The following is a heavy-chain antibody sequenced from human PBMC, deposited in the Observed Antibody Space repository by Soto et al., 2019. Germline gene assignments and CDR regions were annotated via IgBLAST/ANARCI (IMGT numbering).Heavy chain of an antibody. CDR1: GFTFSSYA. V-gene: IGHV3-30-3*01. Sequence: GGSLRLSCAASGFTFSSYAMHWVRQAPGKGLEWVAVISYDGSNKYYADSVKGRFTISRDNSKNTLYLQMNSLRAEDTAVYYCARWTEGSGWYDVGYYFDYWGQGTLVTVSS. J-gene: IGHJ4*02. CDR3: ARWTEGSGWYDVGYYFDY. D-gene: IGHD6-19*01. CDR2: ISYDGSNK.